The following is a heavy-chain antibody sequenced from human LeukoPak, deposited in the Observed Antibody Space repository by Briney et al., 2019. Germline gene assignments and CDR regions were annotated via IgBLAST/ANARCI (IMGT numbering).Heavy chain of an antibody. V-gene: IGHV4-4*07. J-gene: IGHJ4*02. CDR2: VHFSGST. CDR1: GASVTSHH. Sequence: PSETLSLTCAVSGASVTSHHWAWIRQPAGKGLEWVGRVHFSGSTNYNPSLRSRVAISLGKSKNELSLTLKSVSAADTAYYCTRDESSRDDSGGYHYWGRGVLVTVSS. CDR3: TRDESSRDDSGGYHY. D-gene: IGHD3-22*01.